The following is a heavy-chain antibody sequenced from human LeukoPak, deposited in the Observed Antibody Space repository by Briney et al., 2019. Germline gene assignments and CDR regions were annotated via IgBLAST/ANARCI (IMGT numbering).Heavy chain of an antibody. CDR1: GFTFSSYA. V-gene: IGHV3-23*01. J-gene: IGHJ4*02. Sequence: GGSLRLSCAASGFTFSSYAMTWVRQAPGKGLEWVSSISGTGGSTFYADSVKGRFTISRDNSKNTLYLQMNSLRADDTAIYYCAKEREAYCSGGSCYGSDKLFPADYWGQGSLVTVSS. CDR3: AKEREAYCSGGSCYGSDKLFPADY. D-gene: IGHD2-15*01. CDR2: ISGTGGST.